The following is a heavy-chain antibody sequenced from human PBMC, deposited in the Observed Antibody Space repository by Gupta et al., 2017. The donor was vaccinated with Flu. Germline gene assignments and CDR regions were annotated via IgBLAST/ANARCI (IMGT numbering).Heavy chain of an antibody. D-gene: IGHD1-14*01. Sequence: HLQLQESGPGLVKPSETLSPTCTLSCDSLSPRDFYWAWIPQPPGKGLECIGVIHHRGRTYYNPSLKSRVTMSVDTPKYRVYLKLSSVTAADTAVYYCAARRKDLNWFDPWGQGTLVTVSS. CDR2: IHHRGRT. CDR1: CDSLSPRDFY. V-gene: IGHV4-39*01. J-gene: IGHJ5*02. CDR3: AARRKDLNWFDP.